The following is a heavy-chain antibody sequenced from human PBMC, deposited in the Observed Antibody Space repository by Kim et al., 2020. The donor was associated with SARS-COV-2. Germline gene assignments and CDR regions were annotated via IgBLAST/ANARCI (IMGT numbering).Heavy chain of an antibody. Sequence: ASVKVSCKASGYTFTSYGISWVRQAPGQGLEWMGWISAYNGNTNYAQKLQGRVTMTTDTSTSTAYMELRSLRSDDTAVYYCARVGLGPFLEWLFRRSPWFDPWGQGTLVTVSS. CDR2: ISAYNGNT. J-gene: IGHJ5*02. CDR3: ARVGLGPFLEWLFRRSPWFDP. D-gene: IGHD3-3*01. V-gene: IGHV1-18*01. CDR1: GYTFTSYG.